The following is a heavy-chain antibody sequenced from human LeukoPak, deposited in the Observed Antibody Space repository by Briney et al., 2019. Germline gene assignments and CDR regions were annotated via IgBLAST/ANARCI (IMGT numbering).Heavy chain of an antibody. V-gene: IGHV1-2*02. Sequence: ASVKVSCKASGYTFTGYYMHWVRQAPGQGLEWMGWINPNSGGTNYAQKFQGRVTMTRDTSISTAYMELSRLRSDDTAVYYCARDAYSNYVHFFSPGYYYYYYMDVWGKGTTVTVSS. J-gene: IGHJ6*03. D-gene: IGHD4-11*01. CDR2: INPNSGGT. CDR1: GYTFTGYY. CDR3: ARDAYSNYVHFFSPGYYYYYYMDV.